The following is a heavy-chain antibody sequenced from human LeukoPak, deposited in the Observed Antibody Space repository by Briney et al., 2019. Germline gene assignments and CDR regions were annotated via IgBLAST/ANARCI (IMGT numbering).Heavy chain of an antibody. CDR2: ISSSSSYI. CDR3: AKEYYDFWSGFDY. J-gene: IGHJ4*02. V-gene: IGHV3-21*04. Sequence: GGSLRLSCAASGFTFSSYSMNWVRQAPGKGLEWVSSISSSSSYIYYADSVKGRFTISRDNSKNTLYLQMNSLRAEDTAVYYCAKEYYDFWSGFDYWGQGTLVTVSS. D-gene: IGHD3-3*01. CDR1: GFTFSSYS.